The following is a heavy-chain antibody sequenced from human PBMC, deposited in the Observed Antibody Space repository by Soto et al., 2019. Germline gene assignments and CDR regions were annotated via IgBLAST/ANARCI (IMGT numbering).Heavy chain of an antibody. CDR3: AKDRLWGSSDRGAPDDFEV. CDR1: GGSISSRNW. D-gene: IGHD6-6*01. V-gene: IGHV4-4*02. J-gene: IGHJ3*01. Sequence: SLTCTVSGGSISSRNWWSWLRQSPTKGLEWIGEIYQSGSTNYNPSLESRVTISVDKSKNQFSLELTSLTAADTAVYYCAKDRLWGSSDRGAPDDFEVWGKGTMVTVSS. CDR2: IYQSGST.